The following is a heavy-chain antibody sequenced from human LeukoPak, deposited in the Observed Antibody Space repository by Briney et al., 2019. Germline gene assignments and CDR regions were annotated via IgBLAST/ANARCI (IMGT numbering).Heavy chain of an antibody. CDR2: MNPNSGNT. J-gene: IGHJ4*02. V-gene: IGHV1-8*01. Sequence: ASVKVSCKASGYTFITYDISWVRQATGQGLEWMGWMNPNSGNTGYAQKFQGRVTMTRNTSISTAYMELSSLRSEDTAVYYCARRRSLPSGLGIRYFGSLHYFDYWGQGTLVTVSS. CDR1: GYTFITYD. D-gene: IGHD3-9*01. CDR3: ARRRSLPSGLGIRYFGSLHYFDY.